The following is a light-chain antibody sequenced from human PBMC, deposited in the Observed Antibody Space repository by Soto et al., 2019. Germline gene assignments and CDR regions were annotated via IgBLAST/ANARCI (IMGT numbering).Light chain of an antibody. V-gene: IGLV2-23*02. CDR2: EVS. CDR3: CSYAGSSTFV. J-gene: IGLJ1*01. Sequence: QSALTQPASVSGSPGQSITISCTGASSYVGSYNLVSWYQQHPGKAPKVMIYEVSKRPSGVSNRFSGSKSGNTASLTISGLQAEDEADYYCCSYAGSSTFVFGSGTKVTVL. CDR1: SSYVGSYNL.